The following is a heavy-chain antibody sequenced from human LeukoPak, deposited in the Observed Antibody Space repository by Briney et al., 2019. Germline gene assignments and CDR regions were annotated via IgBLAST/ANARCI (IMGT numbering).Heavy chain of an antibody. Sequence: ASVKVSCKASGGTFSSYAINWVRQAPGHGLEWMGGIVPIFGTANYAQKFQGRVTITAAKSTSTAYMELSSLRSEDTAVYYCARGPRYRSGGNCFYWYFDLWGRGTLVTVSS. V-gene: IGHV1-69*06. CDR2: IVPIFGTA. CDR1: GGTFSSYA. J-gene: IGHJ2*01. CDR3: ARGPRYRSGGNCFYWYFDL. D-gene: IGHD2-15*01.